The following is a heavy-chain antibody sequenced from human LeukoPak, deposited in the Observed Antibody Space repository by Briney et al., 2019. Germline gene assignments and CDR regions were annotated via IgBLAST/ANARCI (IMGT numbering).Heavy chain of an antibody. D-gene: IGHD1-26*01. Sequence: PSETLSLTCTVSGGSIGSTTYYWAWIRQPPGRGLEWIGTIYYSGSTYYSPSLKSRVTISVDTSKNQFSLKLSAVTAADTAVYYCARHRTGSYPVGFDPWGQGILVTVSS. V-gene: IGHV4-39*01. CDR2: IYYSGST. J-gene: IGHJ5*02. CDR1: GGSIGSTTYY. CDR3: ARHRTGSYPVGFDP.